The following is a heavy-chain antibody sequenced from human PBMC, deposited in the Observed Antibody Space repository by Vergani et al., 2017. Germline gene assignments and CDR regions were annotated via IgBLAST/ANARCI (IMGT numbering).Heavy chain of an antibody. Sequence: QVQLVESGGGVVQPGRSLRLSCAASGFTFSSYGMHWVRQAPGKGLEWVAVIWDDGSNKYYADSVKGRFTISRDNSKNTLYLQMNSLRAEDTAVYYCARDREENNDYGDYIVPGCVDYWGQGTLVTVSS. CDR3: ARDREENNDYGDYIVPGCVDY. D-gene: IGHD4-17*01. CDR2: IWDDGSNK. V-gene: IGHV3-33*01. CDR1: GFTFSSYG. J-gene: IGHJ4*02.